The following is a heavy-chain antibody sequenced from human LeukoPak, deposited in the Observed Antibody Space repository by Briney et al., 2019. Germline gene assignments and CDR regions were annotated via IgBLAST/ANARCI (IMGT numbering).Heavy chain of an antibody. V-gene: IGHV1-2*02. CDR1: GYTFTGYY. J-gene: IGHJ3*02. D-gene: IGHD6-19*01. Sequence: ASVKVSCKASGYTFTGYYMHWVRQAPGQGLEWMGWINPNSGGTNYAQKFQGRVTMTRDTSISTAYMELSRLRSDDTAVYYCARADVYSSGWYAEGGAFDIWGQGTMVTVSS. CDR3: ARADVYSSGWYAEGGAFDI. CDR2: INPNSGGT.